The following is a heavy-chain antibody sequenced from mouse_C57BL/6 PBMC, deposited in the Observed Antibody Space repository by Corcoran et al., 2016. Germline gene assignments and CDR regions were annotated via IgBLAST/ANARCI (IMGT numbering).Heavy chain of an antibody. CDR2: INPNNGGT. J-gene: IGHJ2*01. Sequence: EVQLQQSGPELVKPGASVKISCKASGYTFTDYYMNWVKQSHGKSLEWIGDINPNNGGTSYNQKFKGKATLTVDKSSSTAYMELRSLTSEDSAVYYCARWGGTVVCDYWGQGTTLTVSS. CDR3: ARWGGTVVCDY. D-gene: IGHD1-1*01. CDR1: GYTFTDYY. V-gene: IGHV1-26*01.